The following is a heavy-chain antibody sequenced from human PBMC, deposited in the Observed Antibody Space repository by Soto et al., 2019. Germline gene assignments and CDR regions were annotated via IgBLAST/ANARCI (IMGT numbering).Heavy chain of an antibody. J-gene: IGHJ5*02. CDR3: ARHSQDRWELLGWFDP. CDR1: GGSISSSSYY. V-gene: IGHV4-39*01. D-gene: IGHD1-26*01. Sequence: QLQLQESGPGLVKPSETLSLTCTVSGGSISSSSYYWGWIRQPPGKGLEWIGSIYYSGSTYYNPSLKSRVTISVDTSKNQFSLKLSSVTAADTAVYYCARHSQDRWELLGWFDPWGQGTLVTVSS. CDR2: IYYSGST.